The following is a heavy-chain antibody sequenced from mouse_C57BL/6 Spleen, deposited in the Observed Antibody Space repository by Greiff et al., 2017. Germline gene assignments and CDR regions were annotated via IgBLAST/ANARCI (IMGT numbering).Heavy chain of an antibody. D-gene: IGHD1-1*01. CDR1: GFTFSNYW. V-gene: IGHV6-3*01. CDR3: TPLITAVVGGY. J-gene: IGHJ2*01. CDR2: IRLKSDNYAT. Sequence: EVKLVESGGGLVQPGGSMKLSCVASGFTFSNYWMNWVRQSPEKGLEWVAQIRLKSDNYATHYAESVKGRFTISRDDSKSSVYLQMNNLRAEDTGIYYCTPLITAVVGGYWGQGTTLTVSS.